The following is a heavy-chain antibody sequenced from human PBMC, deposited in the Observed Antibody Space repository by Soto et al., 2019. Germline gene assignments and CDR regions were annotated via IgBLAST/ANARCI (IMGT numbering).Heavy chain of an antibody. CDR2: INHSGRT. V-gene: IGHV4-34*01. Sequence: QVQLQQWGAGLLKPSETLSLTCAVYGGSFSGYYWSWIRQPPGKGLEWIGEINHSGRTNYNPSLKSRVTISVDTSKNQFSLKLSSVTAADTAVYYCARDRRRYYYDSSGYYFGYWGQGTLVTVSS. J-gene: IGHJ4*02. CDR3: ARDRRRYYYDSSGYYFGY. CDR1: GGSFSGYY. D-gene: IGHD3-22*01.